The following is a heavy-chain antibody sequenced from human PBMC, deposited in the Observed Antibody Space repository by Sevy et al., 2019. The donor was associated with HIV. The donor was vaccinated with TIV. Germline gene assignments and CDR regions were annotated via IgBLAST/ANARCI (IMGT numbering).Heavy chain of an antibody. D-gene: IGHD1-26*01. CDR1: GYTFTTHS. V-gene: IGHV1-3*01. Sequence: ASVKVSCKASGYTFTTHSIHWVRQAAGQRLEWMGWITAANDNTKYSQKIQGSVTISRDTSAITVYMDLSSLRSEDTAVYDCAAGSGSDGYYGMDVWGQGTTVTVSS. J-gene: IGHJ6*02. CDR3: AAGSGSDGYYGMDV. CDR2: ITAANDNT.